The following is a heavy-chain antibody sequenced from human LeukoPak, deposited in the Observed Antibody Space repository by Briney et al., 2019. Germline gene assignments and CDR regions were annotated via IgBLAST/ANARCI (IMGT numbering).Heavy chain of an antibody. Sequence: GESLKISCKGSGFSFTSYWIGWVRQMPRKGLEWMGIINPGDSDTRYSPSFQGQVTISADKSINTAYLQWSSLKASDTAMYYCARQWWGSDCMPQYNWFDPWGQGTLVTVSS. CDR3: ARQWWGSDCMPQYNWFDP. CDR2: INPGDSDT. D-gene: IGHD2-21*02. V-gene: IGHV5-51*01. CDR1: GFSFTSYW. J-gene: IGHJ5*02.